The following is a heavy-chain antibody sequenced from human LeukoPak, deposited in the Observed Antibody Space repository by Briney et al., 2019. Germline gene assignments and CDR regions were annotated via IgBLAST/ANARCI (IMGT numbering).Heavy chain of an antibody. CDR2: INHSGST. V-gene: IGHV4-34*01. CDR1: GGSFSGYY. J-gene: IGHJ5*02. CDR3: ARGLYYDFWSGRHFDP. D-gene: IGHD3-3*01. Sequence: SETLSLTCAVYGGSFSGYYWSWIRQPPGKGLEWIGEINHSGSTNYNPSLKSRVTISVDTSKNQFSLKLSSVTAADTAVYYCARGLYYDFWSGRHFDPWGQGTLVTVSS.